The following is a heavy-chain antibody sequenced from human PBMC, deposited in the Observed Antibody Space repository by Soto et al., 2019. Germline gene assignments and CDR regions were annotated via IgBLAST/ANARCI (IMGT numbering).Heavy chain of an antibody. D-gene: IGHD5-12*01. CDR3: ARGGGYDSHFVY. V-gene: IGHV3-48*02. CDR2: ISSSSSTI. J-gene: IGHJ4*02. Sequence: RLSCAASGFTFSSYSMNWVRQAPGKGLEWVSYISSSSSTIYYADSVKGRFTISRDNAKNSLYQQMNSLRDEDTAVYYCARGGGYDSHFVYWGQGTMVTVSS. CDR1: GFTFSSYS.